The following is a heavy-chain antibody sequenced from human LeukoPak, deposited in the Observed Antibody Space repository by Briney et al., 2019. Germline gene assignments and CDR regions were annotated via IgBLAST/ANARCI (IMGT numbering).Heavy chain of an antibody. CDR2: IYPGDSGT. CDR1: GYSFTSYW. V-gene: IGHV5-51*01. J-gene: IGHJ6*02. Sequence: KDGESLKISCKGSGYSFTSYWIGWVRQMPGKGLEWMGIIYPGDSGTRYSPSFQGQVTISADKSISTAYLQWSSLKASDTAMYYCARHSGVAHGSPVRTYYYYGMDVWGQGTTVTVSS. D-gene: IGHD7-27*01. CDR3: ARHSGVAHGSPVRTYYYYGMDV.